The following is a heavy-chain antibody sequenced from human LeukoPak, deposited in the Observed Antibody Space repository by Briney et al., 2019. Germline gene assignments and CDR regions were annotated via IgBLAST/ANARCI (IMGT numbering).Heavy chain of an antibody. CDR2: ISAYNSHT. V-gene: IGHV1-18*01. J-gene: IGHJ3*02. CDR1: GYNFTNFG. D-gene: IGHD3-16*02. Sequence: ASVKVSCKTSGYNFTNFGFNWVRQAPGLGLEWMGWISAYNSHTNYAQKLQGRVTMTTDTSTSTAYMELRSLNSDDTAVYYCATTAALMIPFGGVVAPGSFDIWGQGTMVAVSS. CDR3: ATTAALMIPFGGVVAPGSFDI.